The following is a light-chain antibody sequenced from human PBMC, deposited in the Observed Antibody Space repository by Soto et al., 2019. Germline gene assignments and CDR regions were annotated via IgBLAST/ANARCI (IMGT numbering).Light chain of an antibody. CDR3: SSYTSSSTLQFV. Sequence: QSVLTQPASVSGSPGQSITISCTGTSSDVGGYNYVSWYQQHPGKAPKLMIYEVSNRPPGVSNRFSGSKSGNTASLTISGLQAEDEADYYCSSYTSSSTLQFVFGTGTKVTVL. CDR2: EVS. J-gene: IGLJ1*01. V-gene: IGLV2-14*01. CDR1: SSDVGGYNY.